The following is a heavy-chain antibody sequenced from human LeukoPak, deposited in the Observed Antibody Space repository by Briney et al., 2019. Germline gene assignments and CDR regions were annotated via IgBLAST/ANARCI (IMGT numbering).Heavy chain of an antibody. Sequence: PGRSLRLSCAASGFTFDDYAMHWVRQAPGKGLEWVSGISWNSGSIGYADSVKGRFTISRDNAKNSLYLQMNSLRDEDTAVYYCARGYDSSGYSRYGFGYFQHWGQGTLVTVSS. CDR2: ISWNSGSI. J-gene: IGHJ1*01. V-gene: IGHV3-9*01. CDR3: ARGYDSSGYSRYGFGYFQH. D-gene: IGHD3-22*01. CDR1: GFTFDDYA.